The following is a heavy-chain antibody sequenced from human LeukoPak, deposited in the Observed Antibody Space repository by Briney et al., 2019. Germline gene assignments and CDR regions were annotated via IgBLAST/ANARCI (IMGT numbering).Heavy chain of an antibody. CDR2: IIPILGIA. Sequence: GASVKVSCKASGYTFTSYFMHWVRQAPGQGLEWMGRIIPILGIANYAQKFQGRVTITADKSTSTAYMELSSLRSEDTAVYYCARTGYSSSWYGDYYFDYWGQGTLVTVSS. J-gene: IGHJ4*02. CDR1: GYTFTSYF. CDR3: ARTGYSSSWYGDYYFDY. D-gene: IGHD6-13*01. V-gene: IGHV1-69*02.